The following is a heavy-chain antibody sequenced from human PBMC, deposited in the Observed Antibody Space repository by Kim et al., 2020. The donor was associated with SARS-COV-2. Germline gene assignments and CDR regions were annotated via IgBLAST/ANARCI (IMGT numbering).Heavy chain of an antibody. CDR1: GLTFSSYA. D-gene: IGHD5-18*01. V-gene: IGHV3-23*01. CDR2: ISGSGRST. Sequence: GGSLRLSCAASGLTFSSYAMSWVRQAPGKGLEWVSVISGSGRSTYYADSVKGRFTISRDNSKNTLFLQMNSLRAEDTAVYFCAKGNSHGGFIDGSFDYWGQGTLVPVSS. CDR3: AKGNSHGGFIDGSFDY. J-gene: IGHJ4*02.